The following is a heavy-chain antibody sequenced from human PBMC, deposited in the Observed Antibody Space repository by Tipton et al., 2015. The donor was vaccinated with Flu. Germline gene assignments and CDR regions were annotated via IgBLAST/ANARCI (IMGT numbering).Heavy chain of an antibody. Sequence: QLVQSGGGVVQPGRSLRLSCAASGFIFSTYGMHWVRQAPGKGLEWVAVIWYDGSNKYYADSVKGRFTISRDNSKNTLYLQMNSLRAEDTAVYYCAKDLNPWFGDSYYYYGMDVWGQGTTVTVSS. CDR3: AKDLNPWFGDSYYYYGMDV. D-gene: IGHD3-10*01. J-gene: IGHJ6*02. V-gene: IGHV3-33*06. CDR1: GFIFSTYG. CDR2: IWYDGSNK.